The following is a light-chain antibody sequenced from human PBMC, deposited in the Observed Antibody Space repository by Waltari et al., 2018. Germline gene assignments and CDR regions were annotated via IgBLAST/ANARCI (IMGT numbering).Light chain of an antibody. CDR3: QQLKTYPLT. V-gene: IGKV1-9*01. Sequence: DIQLTQSPSFLSASVGDRVTITCRASQGISSYLAWYQQKPGKAPEVLISAASTLQRGVPSRFSGSGSGTEFTLTISSLQPEDFATYYCQQLKTYPLTFGGGTKVEIK. J-gene: IGKJ4*01. CDR1: QGISSY. CDR2: AAS.